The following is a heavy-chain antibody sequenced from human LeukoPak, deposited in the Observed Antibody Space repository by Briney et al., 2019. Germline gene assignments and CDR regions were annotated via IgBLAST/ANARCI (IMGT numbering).Heavy chain of an antibody. CDR2: IYYRGTT. V-gene: IGHV4-59*12. CDR3: ARLPRYGGYDHFDY. CDR1: GDSIDSYY. Sequence: SETLSLTCTVSGDSIDSYYWSWIRQPPGRGLEWIGYIYYRGTTSYNPFLKSRVTISVDTSKNQFSLKLNSVTAADTAVYYCARLPRYGGYDHFDYWGQGILVIVSS. J-gene: IGHJ4*02. D-gene: IGHD5-12*01.